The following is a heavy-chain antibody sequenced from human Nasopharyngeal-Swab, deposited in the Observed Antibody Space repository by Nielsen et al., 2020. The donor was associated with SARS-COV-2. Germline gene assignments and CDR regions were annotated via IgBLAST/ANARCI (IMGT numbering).Heavy chain of an antibody. D-gene: IGHD3-3*01. CDR3: ARDRLEYDFWSGLRYYYGMDV. J-gene: IGHJ6*02. CDR1: GFTFSNAW. CDR2: IKSKTDGGTT. V-gene: IGHV3-15*01. Sequence: GGSLRLSCAASGFTFSNAWMSWVRQAPGKGLEWVGRIKSKTDGGTTDYAAPVKGRFTISRDDSKNTLYLQMNSLRAEDTAVYYCARDRLEYDFWSGLRYYYGMDVWGQGTTVTVSS.